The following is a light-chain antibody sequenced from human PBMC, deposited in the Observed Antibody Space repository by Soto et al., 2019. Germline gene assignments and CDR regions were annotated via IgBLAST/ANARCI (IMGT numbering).Light chain of an antibody. J-gene: IGKJ1*01. CDR2: AAS. V-gene: IGKV1-39*01. CDR1: ANINYN. CDR3: QQGYSTPWT. Sequence: DIKMTQSPAYRSASVGDRVTITCRASANINYNLHWYQQKPGKAPKLLIYAASTLQSGVTSRFSSSGGGTDFTLTLNSMQPEDFSTYYCQQGYSTPWTFGQGTKVEIK.